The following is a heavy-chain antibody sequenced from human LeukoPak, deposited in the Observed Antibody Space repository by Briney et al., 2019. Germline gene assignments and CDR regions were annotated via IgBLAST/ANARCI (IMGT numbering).Heavy chain of an antibody. CDR2: INPNSGGT. V-gene: IGHV1-2*02. CDR3: ARELDGIAVAGTGEDY. D-gene: IGHD6-19*01. Sequence: ASVTVSCKSSGYTFTGYHMHWVRQAPGQGLEWVGWINPNSGGTNYAQKFQGRVTMTRDTSISTAYMELSRLRSDDTAVYYCARELDGIAVAGTGEDYWGQGTLVTVSS. J-gene: IGHJ4*02. CDR1: GYTFTGYH.